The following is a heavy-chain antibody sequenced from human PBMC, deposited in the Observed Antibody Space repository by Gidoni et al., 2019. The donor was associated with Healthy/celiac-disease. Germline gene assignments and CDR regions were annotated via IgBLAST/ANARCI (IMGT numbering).Heavy chain of an antibody. CDR1: GFTISSYA. V-gene: IGHV3-23*01. J-gene: IGHJ3*02. CDR3: AKDRGYYDFWSGYLQDDAFDI. D-gene: IGHD3-3*01. CDR2: ISGSGGST. Sequence: EVQLLESGGGLVQPGGSLRISCAASGFTISSYARSWVRQAPGKGLEWVSAISGSGGSTYYADSVKGRFTISRDNSKNTLYLQMNSLRAEDTAVYYCAKDRGYYDFWSGYLQDDAFDIWGQGTMVTVSS.